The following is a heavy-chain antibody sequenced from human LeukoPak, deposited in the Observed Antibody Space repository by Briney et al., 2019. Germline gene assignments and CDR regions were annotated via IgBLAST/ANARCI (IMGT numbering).Heavy chain of an antibody. J-gene: IGHJ2*01. V-gene: IGHV1-8*01. Sequence: ASVKVSCKASGYTSTSYAINSVRQATGQGREWMGWMNPNSGNTGYAQKFQGRVTMTRNTSISTAYMELSSLRSEDTAVYYCARGGLGVYDKLNFDLWGRGTLVTVSS. CDR2: MNPNSGNT. CDR3: ARGGLGVYDKLNFDL. D-gene: IGHD3-22*01. CDR1: GYTSTSYA.